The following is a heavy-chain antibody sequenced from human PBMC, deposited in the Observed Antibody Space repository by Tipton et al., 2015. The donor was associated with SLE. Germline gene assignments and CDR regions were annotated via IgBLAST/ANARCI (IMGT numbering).Heavy chain of an antibody. CDR2: IYSGGST. CDR3: AREGGYRGYGADY. CDR1: GFTVSSNY. J-gene: IGHJ4*02. Sequence: SLRLSCAASGFTVSSNYMSWVRQAPGKGLEWVSDIYSGGSTYYADSVKGRFTISRDNSKNTLYLQMNSLRAEDTAVYYCAREGGYRGYGADYWGQGTLVTVSS. V-gene: IGHV3-53*01. D-gene: IGHD5-12*01.